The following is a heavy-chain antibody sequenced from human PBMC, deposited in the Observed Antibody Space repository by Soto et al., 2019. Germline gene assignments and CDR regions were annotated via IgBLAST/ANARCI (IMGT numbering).Heavy chain of an antibody. D-gene: IGHD3-22*01. CDR3: ARSRYYYDSSAFDI. J-gene: IGHJ3*02. CDR2: IYYSGST. CDR1: GGSISSSSYY. V-gene: IGHV4-39*07. Sequence: ASETLSLTCTVSGGSISSSSYYWGWIRQPPGKGLEWIGSIYYSGSTNYNPSLKSRVTISVDTSKNQFSLKLSSVTAADTAVYYCARSRYYYDSSAFDIWGQGTMVTVSS.